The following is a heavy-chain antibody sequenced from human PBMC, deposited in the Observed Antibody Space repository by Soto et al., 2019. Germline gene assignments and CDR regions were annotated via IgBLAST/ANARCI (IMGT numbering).Heavy chain of an antibody. D-gene: IGHD4-17*01. J-gene: IGHJ4*02. V-gene: IGHV1-3*01. CDR2: INAGRGKT. CDR3: ARWMDNGYFDY. Sequence: QGQLVQSGAEVKKPGASVKVSCGTSGFSFTSYSFHWVRQAPAQGLQWMGWINAGRGKTKYSQQFQGRVTFTWDTSANTVYMELSRLTSEDTSVFYCARWMDNGYFDYWAREPWSPSPQ. CDR1: GFSFTSYS.